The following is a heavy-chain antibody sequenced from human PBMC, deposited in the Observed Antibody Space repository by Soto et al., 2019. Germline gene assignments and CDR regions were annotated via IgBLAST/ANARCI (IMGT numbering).Heavy chain of an antibody. Sequence: SETLSLTCAVYGGSFSGYYWSWIRQPPGKGLEWIGEINHSGSTNYNPSLKSRVTISVDTSKNQFSLKLSSVTAADTAVYYCARGRRAFDYWGQGTLVTVSS. CDR2: INHSGST. J-gene: IGHJ4*02. CDR3: ARGRRAFDY. CDR1: GGSFSGYY. V-gene: IGHV4-34*01.